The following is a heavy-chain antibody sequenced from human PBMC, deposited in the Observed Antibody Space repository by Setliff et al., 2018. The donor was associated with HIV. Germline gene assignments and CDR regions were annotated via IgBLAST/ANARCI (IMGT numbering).Heavy chain of an antibody. J-gene: IGHJ5*02. CDR3: ARPRRVRSRAWYWFDI. CDR1: GYSINSGFS. V-gene: IGHV4-38-2*01. Sequence: LSLTCAASGYSINSGFSRAWIRQPPGQGPQWIWSIYQSGSIYYNPSLQSRVTISVDSSKNQFSPNLFSVTAADTAVYYCARPRRVRSRAWYWFDIWGQGTLVTVSS. D-gene: IGHD6-19*01. CDR2: IYQSGSI.